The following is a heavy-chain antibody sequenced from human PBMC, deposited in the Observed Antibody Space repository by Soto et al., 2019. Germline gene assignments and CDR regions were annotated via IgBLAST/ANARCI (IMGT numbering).Heavy chain of an antibody. CDR1: GFTFSSYS. CDR2: ISSSSSTI. V-gene: IGHV3-48*02. J-gene: IGHJ1*01. CDR3: ARGPTSSSWYPAEYFQH. D-gene: IGHD6-13*01. Sequence: HPGGSLRLSCAASGFTFSSYSMNWARQAPGKGLEWVSYISSSSSTIYYADSVKGRFTISRDNAKNSLYLQMNSLRDEDTAVYYCARGPTSSSWYPAEYFQHWGQGTLVTVSS.